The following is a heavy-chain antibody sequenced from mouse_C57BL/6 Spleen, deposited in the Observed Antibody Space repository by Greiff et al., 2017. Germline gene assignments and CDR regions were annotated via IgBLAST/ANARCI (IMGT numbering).Heavy chain of an antibody. Sequence: EVMLVESGGGLVKPGGSLKLSCAASGFTFSDYGMHWVRQAPEKGLEWVAYISSGSSTIYYADTVKGRFTISRDNAKNTLFLQMTSLSSEDTAMYYCARAYGNSFDYWGQGTTLTVSS. CDR1: GFTFSDYG. V-gene: IGHV5-17*01. CDR2: ISSGSSTI. D-gene: IGHD2-1*01. CDR3: ARAYGNSFDY. J-gene: IGHJ2*01.